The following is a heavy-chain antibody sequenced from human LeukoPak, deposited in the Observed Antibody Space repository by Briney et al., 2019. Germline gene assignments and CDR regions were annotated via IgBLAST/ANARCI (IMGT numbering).Heavy chain of an antibody. D-gene: IGHD5-18*01. Sequence: GSLRLSCAASGFTFSSYSMNWVRQAPGKGLEWVSSISSSSSYIYYADSVKGRFTISRDNAKNSLYLQMNSLRAEDMAVYYCATQYSYGYRYFDYWGQGTLVTVSS. CDR1: GFTFSSYS. CDR3: ATQYSYGYRYFDY. J-gene: IGHJ4*02. CDR2: ISSSSSYI. V-gene: IGHV3-21*01.